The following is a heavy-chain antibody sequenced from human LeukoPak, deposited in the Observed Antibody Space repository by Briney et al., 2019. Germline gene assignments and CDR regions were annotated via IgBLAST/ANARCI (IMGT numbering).Heavy chain of an antibody. V-gene: IGHV3-33*06. D-gene: IGHD3-10*01. CDR1: GFIFSSYA. CDR2: IWYDGSKK. J-gene: IGHJ6*02. CDR3: AKEGGSTMDYGMDV. Sequence: GGSLRLSCAASGFIFSSYAMHWVRQAPGKGLEWVTVIWYDGSKKLYADSVKGRLTISRDNSKNTVYLQMSSLRVVDTAVYYCAKEGGSTMDYGMDVWGQGTTVTVSS.